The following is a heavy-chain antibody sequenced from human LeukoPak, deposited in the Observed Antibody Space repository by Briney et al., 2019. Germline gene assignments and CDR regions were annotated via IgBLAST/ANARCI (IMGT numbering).Heavy chain of an antibody. V-gene: IGHV3-7*01. CDR1: GFTFSSYW. CDR2: IKQDGSEK. Sequence: GGSLRLSCAASGFTFSSYWMSWVRQAPGKGLEWVANIKQDGSEKYYVDSVKGRFTISRDNAKNSLYLQMNSLRAEDTAVYYCARVWVGYYYGSGSQKVYHFDYWGQGTLVTVSS. D-gene: IGHD3-10*01. CDR3: ARVWVGYYYGSGSQKVYHFDY. J-gene: IGHJ4*02.